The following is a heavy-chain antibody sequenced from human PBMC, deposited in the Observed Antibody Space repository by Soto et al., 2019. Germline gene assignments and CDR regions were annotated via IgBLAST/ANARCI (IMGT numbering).Heavy chain of an antibody. CDR3: ARVSENDYGDYVRNPNDGFDI. CDR1: GGSISSYY. V-gene: IGHV4-59*01. J-gene: IGHJ3*02. Sequence: SETLSLTCTVSGGSISSYYWRWIRQPPGKGLEWIGYIYYSGSTNYNPSLKSRVTISVDTSKNQFSLKLSSVTAADTAVYYCARVSENDYGDYVRNPNDGFDIWGQGTMVTVSS. D-gene: IGHD4-17*01. CDR2: IYYSGST.